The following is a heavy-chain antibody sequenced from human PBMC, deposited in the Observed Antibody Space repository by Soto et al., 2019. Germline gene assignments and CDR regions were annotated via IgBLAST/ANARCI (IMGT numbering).Heavy chain of an antibody. V-gene: IGHV3-30*18. CDR3: AKGGTLVVPADRMQGLEY. Sequence: QVQLVESGGGVVQPGRSLRLSCAASGFTFSSYGMHWVRQAPGKGLEWVAVISYDGSNKYYADSLKGRFTISRDNSKNTQYLQMNSLRAEDTAVYYCAKGGTLVVPADRMQGLEYWGQGTLVTVSS. CDR1: GFTFSSYG. D-gene: IGHD2-2*01. CDR2: ISYDGSNK. J-gene: IGHJ4*02.